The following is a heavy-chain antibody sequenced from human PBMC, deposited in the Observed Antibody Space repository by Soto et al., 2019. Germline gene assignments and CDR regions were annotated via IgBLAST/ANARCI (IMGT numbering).Heavy chain of an antibody. V-gene: IGHV4-30-4*01. J-gene: IGHJ4*02. Sequence: QVQLQESGPGLVKPSQTLSLTCIVSGGSISSDDHYWSWIRQPPGKGLAWIGYIYYSGTTHTNPSFKSRLFISLDTSKNQFSLQLTSVTAADTAVYYCATVRSRWNIDYWGQGTLVTVSS. D-gene: IGHD6-13*01. CDR2: IYYSGTT. CDR1: GGSISSDDHY. CDR3: ATVRSRWNIDY.